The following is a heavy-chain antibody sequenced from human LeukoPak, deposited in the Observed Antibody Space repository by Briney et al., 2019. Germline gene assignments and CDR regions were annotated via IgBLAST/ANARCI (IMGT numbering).Heavy chain of an antibody. J-gene: IGHJ5*02. CDR3: AGDSWEGFDP. Sequence: SETLSLTCAVSGGSISSGGYSWSWIRQPPGRGLEWIGYIYHSGSTYYNPSLKSRVTISVDRSKNQFSLKLSSVTAADTAVYYCAGDSWEGFDPWGQGTLVTVSS. D-gene: IGHD1-26*01. V-gene: IGHV4-30-2*01. CDR2: IYHSGST. CDR1: GGSISSGGYS.